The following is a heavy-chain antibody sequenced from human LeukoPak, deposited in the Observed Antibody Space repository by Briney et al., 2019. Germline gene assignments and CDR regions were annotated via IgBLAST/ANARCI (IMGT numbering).Heavy chain of an antibody. CDR3: ARDYHGSGSLTTFDY. V-gene: IGHV1-46*01. D-gene: IGHD3-10*01. Sequence: ASVKVSCKASRYTFTSYGISWVRQAPGQGLEWLGIINPTGGSASSAQKFQGRVTLTRDTSTSTVYMELSSLRSEDTAVYYCARDYHGSGSLTTFDYWGQGTLVTVSS. J-gene: IGHJ4*02. CDR2: INPTGGSA. CDR1: RYTFTSYG.